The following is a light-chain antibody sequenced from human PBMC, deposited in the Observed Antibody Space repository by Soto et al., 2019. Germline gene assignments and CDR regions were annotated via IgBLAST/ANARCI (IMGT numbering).Light chain of an antibody. CDR2: DVT. CDR1: SSDIGTYNS. Sequence: QSALTQPASVSGSPGQSITISCTGTSSDIGTYNSVSWYQQHAGKVPKLMIYDVTNRPSGVSDRFSGSKSGNTASLTISGLQAEDEADYYYTSYTTSSTLVFGGGTKVTVL. J-gene: IGLJ2*01. CDR3: TSYTTSSTLV. V-gene: IGLV2-14*01.